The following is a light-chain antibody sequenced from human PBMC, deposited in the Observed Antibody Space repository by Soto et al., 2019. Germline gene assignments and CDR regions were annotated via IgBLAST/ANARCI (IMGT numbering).Light chain of an antibody. CDR2: DAS. CDR1: QSVSSY. V-gene: IGKV3-11*01. CDR3: QQRSNWPRFT. Sequence: EIVLTQSPATLSLSPGERATLSCRASQSVSSYLAWYQQKPGQAPRLLIYDASNRATGIPARFSGSGSGTDCTLTISSLVPEDFAVYYCQQRSNWPRFTFGPGTKVDIK. J-gene: IGKJ3*01.